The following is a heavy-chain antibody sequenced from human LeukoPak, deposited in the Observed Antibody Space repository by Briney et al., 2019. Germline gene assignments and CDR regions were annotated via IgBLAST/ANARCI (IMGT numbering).Heavy chain of an antibody. D-gene: IGHD6-19*01. CDR1: GFTFSSFG. V-gene: IGHV3-23*01. J-gene: IGHJ4*02. Sequence: PGGSLRLSCAASGFTFSSFGISWVRQAPGKGLDWVSTISASGGTTYYAESVKGRFTISRDDSKNTLYLQMNSLRAEDTAVYYCAKVHGSGWLYYFDYWGQGTLVTVSS. CDR3: AKVHGSGWLYYFDY. CDR2: ISASGGTT.